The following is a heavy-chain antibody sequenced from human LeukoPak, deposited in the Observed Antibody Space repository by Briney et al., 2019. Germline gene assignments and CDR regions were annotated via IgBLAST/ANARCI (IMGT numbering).Heavy chain of an antibody. Sequence: ASVKVSCKASGGTFSSYAISWVRQAPGQGLEWMGGIIPIFGTANYAQKFQGRVTMTTDTSTSTAYMELRSLRSDDTAVYYCARDYYDSSGYFDYWGQGTLVTVSS. J-gene: IGHJ4*02. CDR1: GGTFSSYA. CDR2: IIPIFGTA. CDR3: ARDYYDSSGYFDY. D-gene: IGHD3-22*01. V-gene: IGHV1-69*05.